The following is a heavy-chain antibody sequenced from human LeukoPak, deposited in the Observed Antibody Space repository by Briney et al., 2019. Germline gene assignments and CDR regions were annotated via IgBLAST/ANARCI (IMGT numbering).Heavy chain of an antibody. Sequence: ASVKASCKASGYTFTKFGISWLRQAPGQGLEWMGWISADTGDTHYAQIVQGRVTLTTDTPTSTAYMDLRSLRSDDTAVYYCARDDGYGWWGYYWGQGTLVTVSS. J-gene: IGHJ4*02. D-gene: IGHD6-19*01. CDR3: ARDDGYGWWGYY. CDR2: ISADTGDT. CDR1: GYTFTKFG. V-gene: IGHV1-18*01.